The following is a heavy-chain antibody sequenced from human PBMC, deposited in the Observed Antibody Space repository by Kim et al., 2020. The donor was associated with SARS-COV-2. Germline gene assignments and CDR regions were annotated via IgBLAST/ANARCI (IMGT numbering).Heavy chain of an antibody. J-gene: IGHJ4*02. Sequence: SVKVSCKASGGTFSSYAISWVRQAPGQGLEWMGRIIPILGIANYAQKFQGRVTITADKSTSTAYMELSSLRSEDTAVYYCAPFYSSSWSNPLGCDYWGQ. CDR1: GGTFSSYA. V-gene: IGHV1-69*04. D-gene: IGHD6-13*01. CDR3: APFYSSSWSNPLGCDY. CDR2: IIPILGIA.